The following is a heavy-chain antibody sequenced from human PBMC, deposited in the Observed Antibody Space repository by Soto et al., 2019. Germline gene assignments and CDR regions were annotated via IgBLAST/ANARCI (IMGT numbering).Heavy chain of an antibody. V-gene: IGHV4-61*01. D-gene: IGHD5-18*01. CDR2: ICSGGST. J-gene: IGHJ4*02. CDR3: ARDIRGYSRAFDY. Sequence: SETLSLTCTVAADSVSSDYYCWTWIRQPPGKGLEWIGYICSGGSTNYNPSLKSRVTISLDTSRNQFSLKLTSVTAADTAVYYCARDIRGYSRAFDYWGQGMLVTVSS. CDR1: ADSVSSDYYC.